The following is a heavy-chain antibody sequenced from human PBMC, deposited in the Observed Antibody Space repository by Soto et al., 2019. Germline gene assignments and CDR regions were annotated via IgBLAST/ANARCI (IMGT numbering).Heavy chain of an antibody. Sequence: SETLSLTCAVYGGSFSGYYWSWIRQPPGKGLEWIGEINHSGSTNYNPSLKSRVTISVDTSKNQFSLKLSSVTAADTAVYYCARRGTSLPTRPDYWFDPWGQGTLVTVSS. CDR3: ARRGTSLPTRPDYWFDP. D-gene: IGHD1-1*01. CDR2: INHSGST. CDR1: GGSFSGYY. J-gene: IGHJ5*02. V-gene: IGHV4-34*01.